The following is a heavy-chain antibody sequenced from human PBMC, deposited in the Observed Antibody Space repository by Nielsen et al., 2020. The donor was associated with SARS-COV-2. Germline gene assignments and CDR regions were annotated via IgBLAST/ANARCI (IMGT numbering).Heavy chain of an antibody. CDR2: IKQDGSEK. Sequence: GESLKISCAASGFTFSSYWMSWVRQAPGKGLEWVANIKQDGSEKYYVDSVKGRFTISRDNAKNSLYLQMNSLRAEDTAVYYCARALWDTAMVNDYYYMDVWGKGTTVTVSS. J-gene: IGHJ6*03. CDR3: ARALWDTAMVNDYYYMDV. D-gene: IGHD5-18*01. V-gene: IGHV3-7*01. CDR1: GFTFSSYW.